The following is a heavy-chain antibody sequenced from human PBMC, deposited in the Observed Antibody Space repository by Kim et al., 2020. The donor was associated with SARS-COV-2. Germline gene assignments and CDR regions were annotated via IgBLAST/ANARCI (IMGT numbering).Heavy chain of an antibody. CDR3: ARGPGSSGTLSYRVDY. CDR1: GFTFSSYS. CDR2: ISSSSSYI. V-gene: IGHV3-21*01. D-gene: IGHD6-19*01. Sequence: GGSLRLSCAASGFTFSSYSMNWVRQAPGKGLEWVSSISSSSSYIYYADSVKGRFTISRDNAKNSLYLQMNSLRAEDTAVYYCARGPGSSGTLSYRVDYWGQGTLVTVSS. J-gene: IGHJ4*02.